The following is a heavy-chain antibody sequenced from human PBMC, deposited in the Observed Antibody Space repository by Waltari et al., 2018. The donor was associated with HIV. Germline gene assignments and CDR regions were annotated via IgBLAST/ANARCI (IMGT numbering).Heavy chain of an antibody. Sequence: EVQLVESGGGLVQPGGSLRLSCAASGFTFRCYSINWVRQAPGKGLEWVSYISSTSNTIYYADSVKGRFTVSRDNAKNSLSLQMNSLRAEDTAVYFCAKEVVALPHYYYYGLDVWGQGTTVTVSS. D-gene: IGHD2-15*01. CDR3: AKEVVALPHYYYYGLDV. J-gene: IGHJ6*02. CDR1: GFTFRCYS. CDR2: ISSTSNTI. V-gene: IGHV3-48*04.